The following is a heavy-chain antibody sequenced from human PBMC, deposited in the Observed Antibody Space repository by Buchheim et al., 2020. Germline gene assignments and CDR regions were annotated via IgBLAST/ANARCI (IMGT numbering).Heavy chain of an antibody. D-gene: IGHD6-19*01. CDR2: INCDAT. V-gene: IGHV3-23*03. J-gene: IGHJ4*02. Sequence: DVQLVESGGGLVQPEGSLRLSCAASGFSLTTYGMSWVRQAPGKGLEWVSAINCDATYYADSVKGRFPTSIDRSKNTVYLQVSSLRADDTAVYYCGQESLSRGWYTIEHGGKGTL. CDR1: GFSLTTYG. CDR3: GQESLSRGWYTIEH.